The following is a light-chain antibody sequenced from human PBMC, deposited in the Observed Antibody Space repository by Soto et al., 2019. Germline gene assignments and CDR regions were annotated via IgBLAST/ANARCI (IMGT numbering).Light chain of an antibody. CDR2: KIS. V-gene: IGKV2-24*01. Sequence: DIVMTQPPLSSPVTLGQPASISCRSSQSLVHSDGNTYLSWLQQRPGQPPRLLISKISARFSGVPARVSGSGAGTDFPLTISRVDAEDVGVYYCMQGKQSPWTVGQGTKVEIK. CDR1: QSLVHSDGNTY. J-gene: IGKJ1*01. CDR3: MQGKQSPWT.